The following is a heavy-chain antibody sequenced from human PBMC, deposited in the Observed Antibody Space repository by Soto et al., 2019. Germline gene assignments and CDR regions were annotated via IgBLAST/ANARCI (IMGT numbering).Heavy chain of an antibody. CDR3: ARLSTTYYYGSGARAYFDY. Sequence: GESLKISCKGSGYSFTSYWISWVRQMPGKGLEWMGRIDPSDSYTNYSPSFQGHVTISADKSISTAYLQWSSLKASDTAMYYCARLSTTYYYGSGARAYFDYWGQGTLVTVSS. V-gene: IGHV5-10-1*01. CDR1: GYSFTSYW. D-gene: IGHD3-10*01. CDR2: IDPSDSYT. J-gene: IGHJ4*02.